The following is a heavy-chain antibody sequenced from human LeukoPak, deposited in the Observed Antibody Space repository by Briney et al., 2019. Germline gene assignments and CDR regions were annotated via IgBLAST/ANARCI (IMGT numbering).Heavy chain of an antibody. CDR2: INGDGSST. CDR3: ARCSSVSTISPIQH. Sequence: PGGSLRLSCAASGFTFSSYWMHWVRHAPGKGLVWVSRINGDGSSTNYADAVKGRFTISRDNAKNTLYLQMNSLTVEDTAVYFCARCSSVSTISPIQHWGQGTLVTVSS. J-gene: IGHJ1*01. V-gene: IGHV3-74*01. D-gene: IGHD3-3*01. CDR1: GFTFSSYW.